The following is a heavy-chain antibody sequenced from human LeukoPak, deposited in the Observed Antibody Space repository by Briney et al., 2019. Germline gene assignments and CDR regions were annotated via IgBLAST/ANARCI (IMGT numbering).Heavy chain of an antibody. CDR1: GSSMNNKKW. Sequence: SETLCLTCAVSGSSMNNKKWWSWVRQPPGKGREWIGEIYQSGSTNYNPSLKSRVTISVDKSKNQFSLKLTSVTAADTAIYYCAKSGDYCLDYWGPGTLVTVSS. CDR3: AKSGDYCLDY. CDR2: IYQSGST. V-gene: IGHV4-4*02. J-gene: IGHJ4*02. D-gene: IGHD3-3*01.